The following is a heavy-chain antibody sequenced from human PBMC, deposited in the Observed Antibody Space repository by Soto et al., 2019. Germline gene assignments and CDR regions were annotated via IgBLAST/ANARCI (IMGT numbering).Heavy chain of an antibody. Sequence: GESLKISCKGSGYSFTSYWIGWARQMPGKGLEWMGIIYPGDSDTRYSPSFQGQVTISADKSISTAYLQWSSLKASDTAMYYCARHWFGSEMATMGLVYWGQGTVVTVSS. V-gene: IGHV5-51*01. J-gene: IGHJ4*02. CDR3: ARHWFGSEMATMGLVY. D-gene: IGHD3-10*01. CDR2: IYPGDSDT. CDR1: GYSFTSYW.